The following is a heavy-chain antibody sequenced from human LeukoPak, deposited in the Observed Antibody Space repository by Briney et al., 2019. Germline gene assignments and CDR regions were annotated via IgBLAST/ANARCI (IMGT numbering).Heavy chain of an antibody. CDR3: ARARSTVTTYFDS. CDR2: INSSGGT. V-gene: IGHV4-34*01. Sequence: SETLSLTCAVSGASFSGYYWSWIRQPPGKGLEWIGEINSSGGTNYNPSLRSRVTISADTSKSQFSLELSSVIAADTAVFYCARARSTVTTYFDSWGQGTLVTVSS. D-gene: IGHD4-17*01. J-gene: IGHJ4*02. CDR1: GASFSGYY.